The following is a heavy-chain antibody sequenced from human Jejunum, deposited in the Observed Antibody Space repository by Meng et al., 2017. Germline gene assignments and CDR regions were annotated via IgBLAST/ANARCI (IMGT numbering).Heavy chain of an antibody. CDR2: INRDGSEK. J-gene: IGHJ4*02. CDR1: GFTFSSHW. CDR3: VRCGMYSAVMGF. D-gene: IGHD1-26*01. V-gene: IGHV3-7*01. Sequence: GESLKISCEASGFTFSSHWMSWVRQAPGKGLEWVANINRDGSEKLYVDSVKGRFTISRDNANNSLYLQMNSLRDEDTAVYYCVRCGMYSAVMGFWGQGTRVTCSS.